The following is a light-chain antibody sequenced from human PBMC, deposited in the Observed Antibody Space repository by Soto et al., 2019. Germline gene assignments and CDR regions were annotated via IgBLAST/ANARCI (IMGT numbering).Light chain of an antibody. CDR3: QQASTFPFT. CDR2: AAS. CDR1: QLISSW. J-gene: IGKJ4*01. V-gene: IGKV1-12*01. Sequence: DIQMTQSPSSLAASVGDRVTITCRASQLISSWLVWYQQKPGHAPKLLIYAASNLQSGVPSRFSVSASGTEFTLTSSSLQPEDFATYYCQQASTFPFTFGGGTEVHIK.